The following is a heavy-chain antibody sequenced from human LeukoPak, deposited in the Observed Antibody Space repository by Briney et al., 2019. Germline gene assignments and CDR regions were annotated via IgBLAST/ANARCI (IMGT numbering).Heavy chain of an antibody. D-gene: IGHD3-10*01. V-gene: IGHV3-23*01. Sequence: GGSLRLSYAASTFTFSSFAMSWVRQAPGKGLEWVSGFSGSGGSTYYADSVKGRFTISRDNSKNTLYLQMNSLRAEDTAVYYCAKGSGSYYMGCYGMDFWGQGTTVTVSS. CDR3: AKGSGSYYMGCYGMDF. J-gene: IGHJ6*02. CDR1: TFTFSSFA. CDR2: FSGSGGST.